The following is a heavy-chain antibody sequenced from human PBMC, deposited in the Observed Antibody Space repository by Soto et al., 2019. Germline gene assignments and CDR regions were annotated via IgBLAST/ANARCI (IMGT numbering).Heavy chain of an antibody. V-gene: IGHV3-30*18. J-gene: IGHJ6*02. CDR1: GFTFSTYG. CDR2: ISYDGTNK. Sequence: QVQLVESGGGEVQPGRSLTISCAASGFTFSTYGMQWVRQTPGKGLEWVAVISYDGTNKFYSDSVKGRFTISRDNFKNTLTLQMNSLRADDKAVYSCANDLHSYGAYDYYCYGMDVWCLGTRVTVSS. CDR3: ANDLHSYGAYDYYCYGMDV. D-gene: IGHD3-16*01.